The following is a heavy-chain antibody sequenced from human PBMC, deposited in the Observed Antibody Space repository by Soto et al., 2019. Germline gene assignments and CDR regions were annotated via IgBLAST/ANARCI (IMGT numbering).Heavy chain of an antibody. CDR2: IYYSGST. V-gene: IGHV4-31*03. Sequence: QVQLQESGPGLVKPSQTLSITCTVSGGSISSGGYYWSWIRQHPWKGLEWIGYIYYSGSTYYNPSHKSRVTISVDTSKNQFSLKLSSVTAADTAVYYCARSSQSTVPTFDYWGQGTPVTVSS. J-gene: IGHJ4*02. CDR3: ARSSQSTVPTFDY. D-gene: IGHD4-17*01. CDR1: GGSISSGGYY.